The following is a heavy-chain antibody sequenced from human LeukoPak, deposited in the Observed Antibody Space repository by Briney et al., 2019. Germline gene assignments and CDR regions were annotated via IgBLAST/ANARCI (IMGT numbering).Heavy chain of an antibody. D-gene: IGHD3-22*01. CDR2: IKQDGSEK. CDR1: GFTFSSYW. CDR3: ARDSMYYYDSSGDVPDY. Sequence: PGGSLRLSCAASGFTFSSYWMSWVRQAPGKGLEWVANIKQDGSEKYYVDSVKGRFTISRDNAKSSLYLQMNSLRAEDTAVYYCARDSMYYYDSSGDVPDYWGQGTLVTVSS. V-gene: IGHV3-7*01. J-gene: IGHJ4*02.